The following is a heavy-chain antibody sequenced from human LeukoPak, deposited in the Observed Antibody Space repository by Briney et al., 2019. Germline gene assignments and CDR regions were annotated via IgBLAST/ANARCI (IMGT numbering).Heavy chain of an antibody. D-gene: IGHD3-16*01. Sequence: GGSLRLSCAASGFTFSAFSMNWVRQAPGKGLEWVSSISGSSSYIYYADSVKGRFTISRDNAKNLVYLQMNSLRAEDTAVYYCARGWGRSWDENWFDAWGQGIRVTASS. CDR3: ARGWGRSWDENWFDA. CDR1: GFTFSAFS. J-gene: IGHJ5*02. CDR2: ISGSSSYI. V-gene: IGHV3-21*01.